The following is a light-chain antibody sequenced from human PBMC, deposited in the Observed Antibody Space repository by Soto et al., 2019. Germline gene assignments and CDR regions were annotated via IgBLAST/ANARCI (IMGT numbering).Light chain of an antibody. J-gene: IGKJ2*01. CDR2: AAS. CDR3: QQSYSTPQT. V-gene: IGKV1-39*01. CDR1: QSINSY. Sequence: DIQMAPSPSSLSASVGDRVTITCRASQSINSYLNWYQQKPGKAPKILIFAASILQSGVPSRFSGSGSGTDFTLTISSLQPEDFATYYCQQSYSTPQTFGQGTNLEIK.